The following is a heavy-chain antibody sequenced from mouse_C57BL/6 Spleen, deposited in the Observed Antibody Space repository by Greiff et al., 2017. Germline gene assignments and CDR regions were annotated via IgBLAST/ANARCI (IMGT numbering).Heavy chain of an antibody. CDR1: GFTFSDYG. CDR2: ISSGSSTI. V-gene: IGHV5-17*01. D-gene: IGHD4-1*01. J-gene: IGHJ2*01. CDR3: ARPGFNWDLDY. Sequence: EVHLVESGGGLVKPGGSLKLSCAASGFTFSDYGMHWVRQAPEKGLEWVAYISSGSSTIYYADTVKGRITISRDNAKNTLFLQMTSLRSEDTAMYYCARPGFNWDLDYWGQGTTLTVSS.